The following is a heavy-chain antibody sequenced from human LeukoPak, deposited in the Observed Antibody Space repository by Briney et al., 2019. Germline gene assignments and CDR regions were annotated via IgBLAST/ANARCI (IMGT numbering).Heavy chain of an antibody. CDR1: GYSFTSYW. CDR3: ARSSDSSGYYDYFDY. Sequence: GEALKISCKGSGYSFTSYWIGWVRQMPGKGLEWMAIIYPGDSDTRYSPSLQGQVTISADKSISTAYLQWSSLKASDTAMYYCARSSDSSGYYDYFDYWGQGTLVTVSS. J-gene: IGHJ4*02. CDR2: IYPGDSDT. V-gene: IGHV5-51*01. D-gene: IGHD3-22*01.